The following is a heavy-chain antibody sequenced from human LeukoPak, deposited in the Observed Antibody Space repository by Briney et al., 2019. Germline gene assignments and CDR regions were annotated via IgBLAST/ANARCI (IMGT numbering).Heavy chain of an antibody. CDR2: ISRSSLAI. CDR1: GSSLDNYA. D-gene: IGHD6-13*01. CDR3: AGDPSVGSTWYYYVDV. J-gene: IGHJ6*03. Sequence: GGFLRLSCEASGSSLDNYAMSWVRQAPGKGLEYIAYISRSSLAINYAESVRGRFIVSRDNARNSLYLQMNGLRADDTAVYHCAGDPSVGSTWYYYVDVWGKGTTVTVSS. V-gene: IGHV3-48*04.